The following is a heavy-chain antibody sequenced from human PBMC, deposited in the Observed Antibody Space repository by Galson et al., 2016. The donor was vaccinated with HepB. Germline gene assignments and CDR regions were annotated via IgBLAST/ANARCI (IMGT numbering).Heavy chain of an antibody. D-gene: IGHD6-13*01. J-gene: IGHJ4*02. CDR3: GRGPLAAATDTGIDY. CDR1: GGNVNNYT. CDR2: IVPKFGVT. Sequence: SVKVSCKASGGNVNNYTIIWVRQAPGQGFEWMGRIVPKFGVTKYAQNFQGRVTITVDTPTTTGFMELSSLRSQDTAIYYCGRGPLAAATDTGIDYWGQGTLVTVSS. V-gene: IGHV1-69*02.